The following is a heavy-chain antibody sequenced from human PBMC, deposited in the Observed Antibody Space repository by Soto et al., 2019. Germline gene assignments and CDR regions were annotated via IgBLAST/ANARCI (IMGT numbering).Heavy chain of an antibody. J-gene: IGHJ4*02. CDR1: GFTFSDYY. D-gene: IGHD6-6*01. Sequence: QVQLVESGGGLVKPGGSLRLSCAASGFTFSDYYMSWIRQAPGKGLEWVSYISSSSSYTNYADSVKGRFTISRDNAKNSLYLQMNSLRAEATAVYYCARYGAARPSAPSDYWGQGTLVTVSS. V-gene: IGHV3-11*06. CDR2: ISSSSSYT. CDR3: ARYGAARPSAPSDY.